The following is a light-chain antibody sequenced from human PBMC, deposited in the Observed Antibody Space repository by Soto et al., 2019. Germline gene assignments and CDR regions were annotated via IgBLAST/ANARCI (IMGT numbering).Light chain of an antibody. J-gene: IGLJ1*01. CDR2: DVS. Sequence: QSVLTQPASVSGSPGQSITISCTGTSSDVGGYNYVSWYQHHPGKAPKLLIYDVSNRPSGVSNRFSGSKSDNTASLTISGLQPEDESDYYSSSYTTSNTRPIVFGTGTKVTVL. CDR3: SSYTTSNTRPIV. CDR1: SSDVGGYNY. V-gene: IGLV2-14*03.